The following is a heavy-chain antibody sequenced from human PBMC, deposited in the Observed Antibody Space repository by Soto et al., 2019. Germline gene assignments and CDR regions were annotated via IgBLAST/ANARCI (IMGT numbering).Heavy chain of an antibody. Sequence: SDTLSLTCTVSGDSNSNYYWSWIRQPPGKGLEWIGHIYYSGSTNYNPSLKSRVTISVDTSKNQFSLKLTSVTAADTAVYYCARHLGRAVDGFDYWGQGTLVTVSS. CDR2: IYYSGST. CDR1: GDSNSNYY. V-gene: IGHV4-59*08. D-gene: IGHD6-19*01. CDR3: ARHLGRAVDGFDY. J-gene: IGHJ4*02.